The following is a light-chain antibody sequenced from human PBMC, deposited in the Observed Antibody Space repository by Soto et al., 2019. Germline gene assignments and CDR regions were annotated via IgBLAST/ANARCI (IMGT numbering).Light chain of an antibody. CDR1: DSISSW. Sequence: DIQMTQSPSTLSAFVGDRVTITCRASDSISSWLAWYQQKPGKAPKLLIYKASNLASGVPSRFSGSGSGTEFTLTISSLQPEDFATYYCQQHGQWPITFGQGTRLEIK. J-gene: IGKJ5*01. CDR2: KAS. V-gene: IGKV1-5*03. CDR3: QQHGQWPIT.